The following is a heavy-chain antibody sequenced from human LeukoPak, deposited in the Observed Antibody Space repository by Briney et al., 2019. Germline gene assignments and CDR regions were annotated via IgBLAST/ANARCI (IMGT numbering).Heavy chain of an antibody. CDR3: VGGIGWLPDY. Sequence: GGSLRLSCAPSGLSFSAYWGNWVRQAPGKGLEWVANIEQDGSEKNHVDSVKGRFTISRDNGANSLYLQMNNLRVEDTGVYYCVGGIGWLPDYWGQGTLVTVSS. CDR1: GLSFSAYW. V-gene: IGHV3-7*01. D-gene: IGHD6-19*01. J-gene: IGHJ4*02. CDR2: IEQDGSEK.